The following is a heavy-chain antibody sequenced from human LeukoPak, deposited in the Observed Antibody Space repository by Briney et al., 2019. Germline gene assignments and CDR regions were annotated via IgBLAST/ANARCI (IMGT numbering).Heavy chain of an antibody. D-gene: IGHD6-19*01. Sequence: GGSLRLSCAASGFTFSSYEMNWVRQAPGKGLEWVSYISSSGSTIYYADSVKGRFTISRDNAKNSLYLQMNSLRAEDTAVYYCARDRDSSGWFYIDYWGQGTLVTVSS. CDR3: ARDRDSSGWFYIDY. CDR2: ISSSGSTI. V-gene: IGHV3-48*03. J-gene: IGHJ4*02. CDR1: GFTFSSYE.